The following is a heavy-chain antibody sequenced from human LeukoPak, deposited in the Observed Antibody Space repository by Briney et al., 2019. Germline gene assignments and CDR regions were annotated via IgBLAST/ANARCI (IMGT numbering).Heavy chain of an antibody. CDR3: ARVYYSRSYDYWYFDL. D-gene: IGHD6-13*01. CDR2: IYYSGST. Sequence: SETLSLTCTVSGGSISSYYWSWIRQPPGKGLEWIGYIYYSGSTNYNPSLKSRVTISVDTSKNQFSLKLRSVTAADTAVYYCARVYYSRSYDYWYFDLWGRGTLVTVSS. CDR1: GGSISSYY. V-gene: IGHV4-59*01. J-gene: IGHJ2*01.